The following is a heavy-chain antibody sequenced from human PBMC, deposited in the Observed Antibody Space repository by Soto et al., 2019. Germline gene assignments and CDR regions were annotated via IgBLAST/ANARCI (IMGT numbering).Heavy chain of an antibody. J-gene: IGHJ5*02. CDR1: GGSVSSGSYY. Sequence: QVQLQESGPGLVKPSETLSLTCTVSGGSVSSGSYYWSWIRQPPGKVLEWIGYIYYIGSTNYNPSITSRVAISVLTSKNPFSRSLSSVTAADTAVYDCARYVGATTPGWFDPWGQGTLVTVPS. CDR2: IYYIGST. V-gene: IGHV4-61*01. CDR3: ARYVGATTPGWFDP. D-gene: IGHD1-26*01.